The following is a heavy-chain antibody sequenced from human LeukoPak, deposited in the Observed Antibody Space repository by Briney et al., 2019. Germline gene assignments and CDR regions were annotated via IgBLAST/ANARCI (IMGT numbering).Heavy chain of an antibody. D-gene: IGHD2-21*02. CDR3: ARGGGDWESPFDY. CDR1: GFTFSTYW. CDR2: IKQDGSEK. V-gene: IGHV3-7*01. Sequence: PGGSLRVSCAASGFTFSTYWMSWVRQAPGKGLEWVANIKQDGSEKYYVDSVRGRFTISRDNAKNSLYLQMNSLRAEDTAVYYCARGGGDWESPFDYWGQGTLVTVSS. J-gene: IGHJ4*02.